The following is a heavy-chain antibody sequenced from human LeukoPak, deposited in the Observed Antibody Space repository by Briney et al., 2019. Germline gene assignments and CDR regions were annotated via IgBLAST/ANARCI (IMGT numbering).Heavy chain of an antibody. CDR3: AADPWYSSSWYSRSMSFDP. J-gene: IGHJ5*02. V-gene: IGHV1-69*04. CDR1: GGTFSSYA. D-gene: IGHD6-13*01. Sequence: ASVKVSCKASGGTFSSYAISWVRQAPGQGLEWMGRIIPILGIANYAQKFQGRVTITADKSTSTAYMELSSLGSEDTAVYYCAADPWYSSSWYSRSMSFDPWGQGTLVTVSS. CDR2: IIPILGIA.